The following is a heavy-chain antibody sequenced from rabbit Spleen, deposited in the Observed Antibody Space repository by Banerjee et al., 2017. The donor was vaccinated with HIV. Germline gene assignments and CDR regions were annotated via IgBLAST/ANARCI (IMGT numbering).Heavy chain of an antibody. D-gene: IGHD4-2*01. CDR3: ARDAAGREDFNL. CDR2: IDVTKSGRT. Sequence: QEQLEESGGDLVKPGASLTLTCKASGLDLSNNFWMCWVRQAPGKGLEWIACIDVTKSGRTYYTTWAKGRFTISETSSTTVTLQMTSLTAADTATYFCARDAAGREDFNLWGPGTLVTVS. CDR1: GLDLSNNFW. V-gene: IGHV1S45*01. J-gene: IGHJ4*01.